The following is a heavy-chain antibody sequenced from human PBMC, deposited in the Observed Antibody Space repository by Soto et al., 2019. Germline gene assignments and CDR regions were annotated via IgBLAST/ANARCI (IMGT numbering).Heavy chain of an antibody. CDR1: GGSLSTSSYY. CDR2: IYYSGST. CDR3: AYTRLVAKSVWY. J-gene: IGHJ4*02. V-gene: IGHV4-39*01. D-gene: IGHD5-12*01. Sequence: PSETLSLTCTVSGGSLSTSSYYWGWIRQPPGRGLEWIGSIYYSGSTYYNPSLKSRVTISVDTSKNQFSLKLSSVTAADTAVYYCAYTRLVAKSVWYWGQGALVPVSS.